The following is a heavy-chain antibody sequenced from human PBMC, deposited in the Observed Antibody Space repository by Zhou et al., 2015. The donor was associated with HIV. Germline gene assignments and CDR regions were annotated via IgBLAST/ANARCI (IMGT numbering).Heavy chain of an antibody. J-gene: IGHJ6*02. Sequence: EVQLVESGGGLVQPGGSLRLSCVASGFTFRNYDMHWVRQVTGKGLEWVSAIGTAGDTYYAGSVKGRFTISRENAKNSLYLQMNSLRAGDTAVYYCARVLHEGRWSGYLGAADYNGMDVWGQGTTVTGLL. CDR1: GFTFRNYD. V-gene: IGHV3-13*01. D-gene: IGHD3-3*01. CDR3: ARVLHEGRWSGYLGAADYNGMDV. CDR2: IGTAGDT.